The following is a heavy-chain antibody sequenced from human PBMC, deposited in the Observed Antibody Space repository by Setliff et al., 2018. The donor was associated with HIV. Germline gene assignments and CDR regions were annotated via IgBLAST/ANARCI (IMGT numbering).Heavy chain of an antibody. CDR2: IYYSGST. D-gene: IGHD6-13*01. Sequence: PSETLSLTCTVSGGSISSSSYYWGWIRQPPGKGLEWIGSIYYSGSTYYNPSLKSRVTISVDTSKNQFSLKLSSVTAADTAVYYCARRGIAAAVDYWGQGTLVTVS. CDR1: GGSISSSSYY. CDR3: ARRGIAAAVDY. J-gene: IGHJ4*02. V-gene: IGHV4-39*01.